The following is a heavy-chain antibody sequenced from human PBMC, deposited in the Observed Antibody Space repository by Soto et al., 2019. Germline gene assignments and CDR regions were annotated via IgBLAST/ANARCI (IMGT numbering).Heavy chain of an antibody. CDR2: ISFSDGGT. V-gene: IGHV3-23*01. Sequence: EEQLLEAGGGLIQPGGSLRLACAASGCTFSSYAMTCVRQAPGKGLEWVSSISFSDGGTYYADSVKGRLNISRDNSKNTLFLQMNRLGVEYTAVYYCVKDDRILGRLDFDIWGRGPLVTVSS. D-gene: IGHD2-15*01. J-gene: IGHJ2*01. CDR1: GCTFSSYA. CDR3: VKDDRILGRLDFDI.